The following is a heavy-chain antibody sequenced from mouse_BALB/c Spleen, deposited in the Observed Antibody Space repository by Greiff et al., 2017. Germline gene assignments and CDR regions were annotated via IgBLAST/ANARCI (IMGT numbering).Heavy chain of an antibody. V-gene: IGHV5-17*02. CDR2: ISSGSSTI. Sequence: EVKVVQSGGGLVRPGGSRKLSCAASGFTFSSFGMHWVRQAPEKGLEWVAYISSGSSTIYYADKVKGRFTISRDNSKNTLFLQMTSLTSEDTAVYYCARGDYGNVFAYWGQGTLVTVSA. CDR3: ARGDYGNVFAY. D-gene: IGHD2-1*01. J-gene: IGHJ3*01. CDR1: GFTFSSFG.